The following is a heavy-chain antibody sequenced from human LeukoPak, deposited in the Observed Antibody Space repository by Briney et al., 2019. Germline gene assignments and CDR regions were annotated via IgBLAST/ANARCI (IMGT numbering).Heavy chain of an antibody. V-gene: IGHV1-2*04. Sequence: ASVKVSCKASGYTFTGYYMHWVRQAPGQGLEWMGWINPNSGGTNYAQKFQGWVTMTRDTSISTAYMELSRLRSDDTAVYYCARGQVARDIVVVLAATGTIDYWGQGTLVTVSS. CDR1: GYTFTGYY. D-gene: IGHD2-15*01. CDR2: INPNSGGT. J-gene: IGHJ4*02. CDR3: ARGQVARDIVVVLAATGTIDY.